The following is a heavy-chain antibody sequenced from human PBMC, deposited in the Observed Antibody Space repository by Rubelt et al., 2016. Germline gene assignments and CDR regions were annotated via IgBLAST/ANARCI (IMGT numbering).Heavy chain of an antibody. CDR1: GGSFSGYY. J-gene: IGHJ4*02. CDR2: INHSGST. D-gene: IGHD1-26*01. Sequence: TCAVYGGSFSGYYWSWIRQPPGKGLEWIGEINHSGSTNYNPSLKSRVTISVDTSKNQFSLKLSSVTAADTAVYYCARGLVDFRYWGQGTLVTVSS. V-gene: IGHV4-34*01. CDR3: ARGLVDFRY.